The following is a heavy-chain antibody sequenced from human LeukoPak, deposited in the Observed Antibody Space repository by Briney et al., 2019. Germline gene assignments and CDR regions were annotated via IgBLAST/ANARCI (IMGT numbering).Heavy chain of an antibody. Sequence: GGSLRLSCAASGFTFNNYGMHWVRQAPGKGLEWMALIWYDGSNKYYADSVKGRFTISRDNSKNTLYLQMNSLRAEDTAVYYCSREYFDWSRNYYYGMDVWGQGTAVTVSS. D-gene: IGHD3-9*01. CDR3: SREYFDWSRNYYYGMDV. J-gene: IGHJ6*02. V-gene: IGHV3-33*01. CDR1: GFTFNNYG. CDR2: IWYDGSNK.